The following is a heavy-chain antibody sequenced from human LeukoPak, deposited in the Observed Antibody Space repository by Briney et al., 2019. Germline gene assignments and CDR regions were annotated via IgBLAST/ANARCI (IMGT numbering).Heavy chain of an antibody. V-gene: IGHV3-30*01. Sequence: PGGSLRLSCAASGFTFSSYAMHWVRQAPGKGLEWVAVISYDGSNKYYADSVKGRFTISRDNSKNTLYLQMTSLRAEDTAVYYCASGPTTRFYFDYWGQGTLVTVSS. CDR2: ISYDGSNK. CDR3: ASGPTTRFYFDY. J-gene: IGHJ4*02. D-gene: IGHD2-15*01. CDR1: GFTFSSYA.